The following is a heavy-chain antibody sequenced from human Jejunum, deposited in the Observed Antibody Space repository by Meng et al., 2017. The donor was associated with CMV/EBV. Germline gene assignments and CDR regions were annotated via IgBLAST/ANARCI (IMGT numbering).Heavy chain of an antibody. CDR3: ARKYCGSSNCYPFDY. D-gene: IGHD2-2*01. Sequence: GGSFSGYYWSWIRQSPGQGLEWIGQINHSGSASYNPSRRRRVTISEDTSKNQFSWRLTSVTAADTAIYYCARKYCGSSNCYPFDYWGQGELVTVSS. J-gene: IGHJ4*02. V-gene: IGHV4-34*01. CDR2: INHSGSA. CDR1: GGSFSGYY.